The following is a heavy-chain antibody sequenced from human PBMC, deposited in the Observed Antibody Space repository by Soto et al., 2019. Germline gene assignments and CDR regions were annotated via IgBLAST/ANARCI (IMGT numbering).Heavy chain of an antibody. J-gene: IGHJ6*02. D-gene: IGHD6-13*01. CDR2: IYSGGST. CDR3: ARDPPGIAASGGG. V-gene: IGHV3-66*01. Sequence: EVQLVESGGGLVQPGGSLRLSCAASGFTVSHNYMNWVRQAPGKGLEWVSLIYSGGSTHYADSVKGRFTISRDNSKNTLDLQMNSLRAEDTAVYYCARDPPGIAASGGGWGPGTTVTVSS. CDR1: GFTVSHNY.